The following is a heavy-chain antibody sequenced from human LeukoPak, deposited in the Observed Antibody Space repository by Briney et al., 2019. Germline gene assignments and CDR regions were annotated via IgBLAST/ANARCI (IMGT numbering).Heavy chain of an antibody. D-gene: IGHD1-7*01. Sequence: GGSLRLSCAASGFTFSNYAMSWLRRAPGKGLEWVSGISTSGGSTNYADPVKGRFTISRDNAKNTLYLQMNSLRAEDTAVYYCATAGNYRFDYWGQGTLVTVSS. J-gene: IGHJ4*02. V-gene: IGHV3-23*01. CDR3: ATAGNYRFDY. CDR1: GFTFSNYA. CDR2: ISTSGGST.